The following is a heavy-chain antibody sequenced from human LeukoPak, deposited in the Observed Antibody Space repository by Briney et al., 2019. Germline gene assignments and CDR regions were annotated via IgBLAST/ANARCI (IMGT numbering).Heavy chain of an antibody. Sequence: SETLSLTCAVYGRSFSGYYWTWIRQPPGKGLEWIGEINQSGGANYNPSLKSRVTISVDTSKKHFSLNLNSVTAAGTAVYYCASGGVGDRLGYWGQGTLVIVSS. CDR1: GRSFSGYY. CDR2: INQSGGA. D-gene: IGHD3-10*01. CDR3: ASGGVGDRLGY. J-gene: IGHJ4*02. V-gene: IGHV4-34*01.